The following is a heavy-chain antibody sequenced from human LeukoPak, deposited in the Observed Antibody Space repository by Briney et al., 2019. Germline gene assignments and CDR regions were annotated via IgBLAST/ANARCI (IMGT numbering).Heavy chain of an antibody. D-gene: IGHD2-2*03. CDR1: GFTFTIYG. Sequence: GGSLRPSCSASGFTFTIYGMNWVRQAPGKGLEWVSGIGGSGTRTYYADSVKGRFTISRDNSKNTLYLQMNSLRDEDTAVYYCAKDSHWILFDDWGQGTLVTVSS. CDR3: AKDSHWILFDD. V-gene: IGHV3-23*01. CDR2: IGGSGTRT. J-gene: IGHJ4*02.